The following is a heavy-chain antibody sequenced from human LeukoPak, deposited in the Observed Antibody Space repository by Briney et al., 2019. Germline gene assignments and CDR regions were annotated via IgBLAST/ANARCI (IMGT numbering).Heavy chain of an antibody. V-gene: IGHV3-13*04. Sequence: GGAPGTSCAAPWITLKSYHMHLGPPTTGKSLGGVSAIGSAGDTYYPGSVKGRFTISRENAKNSLYLQMNSLRAGDTAVYYCARGMLRGLRGYYYYGMDVWGQGTTVTVSS. CDR1: WITLKSYH. J-gene: IGHJ6*02. D-gene: IGHD3-10*01. CDR2: IGSAGDT. CDR3: ARGMLRGLRGYYYYGMDV.